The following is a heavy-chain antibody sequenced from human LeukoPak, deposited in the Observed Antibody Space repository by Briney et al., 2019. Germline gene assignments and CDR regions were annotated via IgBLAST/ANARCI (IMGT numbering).Heavy chain of an antibody. CDR3: ATMSITMVRGIQH. CDR1: GGSISSYY. Sequence: SETLSLTCTVSGGSISSYYWSWIRQPPGKGLEWIGYIYYSGSTNYNPSLKSRVTISVDTSKNQFSLKLSSVTAADTAVYYCATMSITMVRGIQHWGQGTLVTVSS. V-gene: IGHV4-59*08. CDR2: IYYSGST. D-gene: IGHD3-10*01. J-gene: IGHJ1*01.